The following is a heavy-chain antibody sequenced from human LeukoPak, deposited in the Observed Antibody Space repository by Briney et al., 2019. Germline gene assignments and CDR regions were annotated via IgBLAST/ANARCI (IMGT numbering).Heavy chain of an antibody. V-gene: IGHV3-48*03. Sequence: GGSLRLSCAASGFTFSSYEMNWVRQAPGKGLEWVSYISSSGSTIYYADSVKGRFTISRDNAKNSLYLQMNSLRAEDTAVYYCARSKLELRGYYFDYWGQGTLVTVSS. J-gene: IGHJ4*02. CDR2: ISSSGSTI. D-gene: IGHD1-7*01. CDR1: GFTFSSYE. CDR3: ARSKLELRGYYFDY.